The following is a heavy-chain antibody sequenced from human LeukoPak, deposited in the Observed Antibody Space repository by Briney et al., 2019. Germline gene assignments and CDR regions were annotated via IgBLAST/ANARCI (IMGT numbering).Heavy chain of an antibody. V-gene: IGHV1-69*04. D-gene: IGHD5-12*01. CDR3: ARDSSGYEADY. CDR2: IIPILGIA. J-gene: IGHJ4*02. Sequence: VASVKVSCKASVGTFSSYAISWVRQAPGQGLEWMGRIIPILGIANYAQKFQGRVTITADKSTSTAYMELSSLRSEDTAVYYCARDSSGYEADYWGQGTLVTVSS. CDR1: VGTFSSYA.